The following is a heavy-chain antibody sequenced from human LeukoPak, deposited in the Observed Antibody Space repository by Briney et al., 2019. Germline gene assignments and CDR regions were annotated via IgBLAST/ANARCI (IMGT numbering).Heavy chain of an antibody. CDR2: INSDGSST. CDR1: GFTFSSYW. J-gene: IGHJ4*02. D-gene: IGHD4-23*01. Sequence: PGGSLRLSCAASGFTFSSYWMHWVRQAPGKGLVWVSRINSDGSSTSYADSVKGRFTISRGNAKNTLYLQMNSLRAEDTAVYYCAREGFDGGNSLDYWGQGTLVTVSS. CDR3: AREGFDGGNSLDY. V-gene: IGHV3-74*01.